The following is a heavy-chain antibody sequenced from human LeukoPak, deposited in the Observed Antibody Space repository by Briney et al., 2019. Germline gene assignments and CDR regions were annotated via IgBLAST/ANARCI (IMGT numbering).Heavy chain of an antibody. Sequence: PGGSLRLSCGASGFTFSTYGMHWVRQAPGKGLEWVAIIWYDGSNKYYADSVKGRFTISRDNSKNTLYLQMNSLRAEDTAVYYCARGEGGYSYILDYWGQGTLVTVSS. D-gene: IGHD5-18*01. J-gene: IGHJ4*02. CDR1: GFTFSTYG. CDR2: IWYDGSNK. V-gene: IGHV3-33*01. CDR3: ARGEGGYSYILDY.